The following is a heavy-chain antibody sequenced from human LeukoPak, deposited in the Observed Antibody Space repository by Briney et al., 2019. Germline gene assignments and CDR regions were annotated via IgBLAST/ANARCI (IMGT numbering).Heavy chain of an antibody. CDR2: ISGSGGST. V-gene: IGHV3-23*01. CDR3: ARARRPKWERDGYTSKESAFDI. Sequence: GGSLRLSCAASGFTFSSYAMSWVRQAPGKGLEWVSAISGSGGSTYYADSVKGRFTISRDNSKNTLYLQMNSLRAEDTAVYYCARARRPKWERDGYTSKESAFDIWGQGTMVTVS. J-gene: IGHJ3*02. D-gene: IGHD5-24*01. CDR1: GFTFSSYA.